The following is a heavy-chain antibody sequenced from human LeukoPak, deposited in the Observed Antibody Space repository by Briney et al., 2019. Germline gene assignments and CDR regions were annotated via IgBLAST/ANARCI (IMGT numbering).Heavy chain of an antibody. CDR2: IDSRDNT. D-gene: IGHD5-24*01. CDR1: GFTFRNNH. CDR3: ARESTPLRGAFDP. J-gene: IGHJ5*02. V-gene: IGHV3-53*04. Sequence: GGSLRLSCAASGFTFRNNHMSWVRQAPGKGLEWVSVIDSRDNTYHADSVKGRFTISRHTSKNTLYLQMNSLRAEDTAVYYCARESTPLRGAFDPWGPGTLVTVSS.